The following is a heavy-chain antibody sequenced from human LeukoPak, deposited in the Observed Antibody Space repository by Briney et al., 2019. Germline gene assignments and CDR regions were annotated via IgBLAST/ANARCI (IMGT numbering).Heavy chain of an antibody. D-gene: IGHD5-24*01. Sequence: ASVKVSCKASGGTFSSYAISWVRQAPGQGLEWMGGIIPIFGTANYAQKFQGRVTITADKSTSTAYMELSSLRAEDTAVYYCATMGDGYNSPIDYWGQGTLVTVSS. CDR1: GGTFSSYA. CDR3: ATMGDGYNSPIDY. J-gene: IGHJ4*02. CDR2: IIPIFGTA. V-gene: IGHV1-69*06.